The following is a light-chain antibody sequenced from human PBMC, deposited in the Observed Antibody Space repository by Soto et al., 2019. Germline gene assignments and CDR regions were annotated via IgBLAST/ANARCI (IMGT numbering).Light chain of an antibody. J-gene: IGKJ1*01. CDR1: QSVSSY. Sequence: EIVLTQSPSTLSLSPGESSTLSCGSSQSVSSYLAWYQQKPGQAPRVLIYGASSRATGIPARFSGSGAGTDFTLTISSLEPEDFAVYYCQQRSNWPLTFGQGTKVDIK. CDR2: GAS. V-gene: IGKV3-11*01. CDR3: QQRSNWPLT.